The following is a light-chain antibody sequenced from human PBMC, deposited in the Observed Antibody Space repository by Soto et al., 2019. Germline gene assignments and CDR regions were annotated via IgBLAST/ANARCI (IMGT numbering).Light chain of an antibody. Sequence: DIQMTQSPSTLSASVGDRVTITCRASQSISSWLAWYQQKPGKAPKLLIYDASSLGSGVPSRFSGSGSWTDFTLTIISLQPDDFATYYCQQYNSYSPTFGQGTKVEIK. V-gene: IGKV1-5*01. CDR2: DAS. CDR3: QQYNSYSPT. J-gene: IGKJ1*01. CDR1: QSISSW.